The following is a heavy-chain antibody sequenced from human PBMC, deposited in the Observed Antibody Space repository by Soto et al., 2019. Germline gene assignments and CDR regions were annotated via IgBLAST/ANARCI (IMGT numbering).Heavy chain of an antibody. V-gene: IGHV1-3*01. J-gene: IGHJ4*02. CDR2: INAGNGNT. Sequence: QVQLVRSGAEVKKPGASVKVSCKASGYTFTSYAMHWVRQAPGQRLEWMGWINAGNGNTKYSQKFQGRVTITRDTSASTAYMELSSLRSEDTAVYYCARGGRDGYNSGFDYWGQGTLVTVSS. CDR1: GYTFTSYA. D-gene: IGHD5-12*01. CDR3: ARGGRDGYNSGFDY.